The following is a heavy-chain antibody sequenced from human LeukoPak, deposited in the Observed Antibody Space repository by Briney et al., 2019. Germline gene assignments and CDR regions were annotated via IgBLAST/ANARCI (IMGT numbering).Heavy chain of an antibody. D-gene: IGHD2-15*01. CDR1: GLASGIYA. CDR2: FSGGGDS. J-gene: IGHJ4*02. CDR3: GKEVERHFDLRY. V-gene: IGHV3-23*01. Sequence: GGSLRLSCAASGLASGIYAMSWVRQAPGKGLEWVSAFSGGGDSFYADSVRGRFSISADRSRNILYLQMNSLRVEDTAVYYCGKEVERHFDLRYWGQGTPVTVSS.